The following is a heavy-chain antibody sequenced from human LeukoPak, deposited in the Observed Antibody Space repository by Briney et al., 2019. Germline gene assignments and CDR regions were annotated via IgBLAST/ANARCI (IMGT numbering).Heavy chain of an antibody. CDR1: GASLSSYY. J-gene: IGHJ5*02. D-gene: IGHD1-26*01. CDR3: ATGYYEPFAT. Sequence: SETLSLTCNVSGASLSSYYWDWLRQSPGRGLEWIGYISDTGKTDSNPSLKSRVTISLATSKNQFSRRLTSVTAADSAVYFCATGYYEPFATWGPGIMVSVSS. CDR2: ISDTGKT. V-gene: IGHV4-59*01.